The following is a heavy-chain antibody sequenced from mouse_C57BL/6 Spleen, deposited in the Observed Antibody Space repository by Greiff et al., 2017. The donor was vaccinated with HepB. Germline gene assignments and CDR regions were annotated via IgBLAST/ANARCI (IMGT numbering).Heavy chain of an antibody. CDR1: GYAFTNYL. J-gene: IGHJ3*01. CDR3: ARRGYYGSSFAY. Sequence: VQLQQSGAELVRPGTSVKVSCKASGYAFTNYLIEWVKQRPGPGLEWIGVINPVSGGTNYNEKFKGKATLTADKSSSTAYMPLSSLTSEDSAVYFCARRGYYGSSFAYWGQGTLVTVSA. D-gene: IGHD1-1*01. V-gene: IGHV1-54*01. CDR2: INPVSGGT.